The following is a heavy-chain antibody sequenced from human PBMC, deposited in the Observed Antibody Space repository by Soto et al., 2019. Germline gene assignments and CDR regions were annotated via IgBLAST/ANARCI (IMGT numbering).Heavy chain of an antibody. D-gene: IGHD3-22*01. Sequence: GASVKVSCKASGGTFSSYAISWVRQAPGQGLEWMGGIIPIFGTANYAQKFQGRVTITADESTSTAYMELSSLRSEDTAVYYCASGATYYCYGSGYYFFDYWGQGTLVTVSS. J-gene: IGHJ4*02. CDR3: ASGATYYCYGSGYYFFDY. CDR2: IIPIFGTA. CDR1: GGTFSSYA. V-gene: IGHV1-69*13.